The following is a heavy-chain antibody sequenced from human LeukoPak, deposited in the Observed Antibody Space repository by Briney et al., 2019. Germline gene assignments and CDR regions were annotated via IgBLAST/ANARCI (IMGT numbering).Heavy chain of an antibody. CDR3: ARGTYYYDSSGYYLLNYFDY. Sequence: SETLSLTCTVSGGSISSGSYYWSWIRQPPGKGLEWIGEINHSGSTNYNPSLKSRVTISVDTSKNQFSLKLSSVTAADTAVYYCARGTYYYDSSGYYLLNYFDYWGQGTLVTVSS. D-gene: IGHD3-22*01. CDR2: INHSGST. V-gene: IGHV4-39*07. J-gene: IGHJ4*02. CDR1: GGSISSGSYY.